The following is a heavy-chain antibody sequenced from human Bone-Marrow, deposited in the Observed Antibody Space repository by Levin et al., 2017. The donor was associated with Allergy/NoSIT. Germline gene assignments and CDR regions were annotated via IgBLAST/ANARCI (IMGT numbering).Heavy chain of an antibody. CDR1: GFTFSSSW. D-gene: IGHD3-3*01. V-gene: IGHV3-7*01. CDR2: IKQDGSEK. J-gene: IGHJ6*02. Sequence: LSLTCAASGFTFSSSWMSWVRQAPGKGLEWVANIKQDGSEKYYVDSVKGRFTISRDNAKNSLYLQMNSLRAEDTAVYYCAREELRFLEWLFPPNLDYDYGMDVWGQGTTVTVSS. CDR3: AREELRFLEWLFPPNLDYDYGMDV.